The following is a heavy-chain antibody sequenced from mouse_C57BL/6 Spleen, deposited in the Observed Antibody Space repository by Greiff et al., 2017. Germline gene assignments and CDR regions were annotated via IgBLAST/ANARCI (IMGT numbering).Heavy chain of an antibody. CDR2: IDPSDSYT. CDR3: ARKCGASDYAMDY. Sequence: QVQLQQPGAELVMPGASVKLSCKASGYTFTSYWMHWVKQRPGQGLEWIGEIDPSDSYTNYNQKFKGKSTLTVDKSSSTAYMQLSSLTSEDSAVYYCARKCGASDYAMDYWGQGTSVTVSS. CDR1: GYTFTSYW. J-gene: IGHJ4*01. V-gene: IGHV1-69*01. D-gene: IGHD1-3*01.